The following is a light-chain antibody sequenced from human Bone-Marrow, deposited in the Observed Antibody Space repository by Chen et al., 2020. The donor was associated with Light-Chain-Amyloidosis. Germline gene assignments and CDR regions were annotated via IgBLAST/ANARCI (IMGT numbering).Light chain of an antibody. CDR1: SSDIGGYNY. CDR3: SSYTSSTTHVV. J-gene: IGLJ2*01. V-gene: IGLV2-14*03. CDR2: DVS. Sequence: QSALTQPASVSGSPGQSITISSTGTSSDIGGYNYVSWYQQHPDKAPKLMIYDVSNRPSGVSDRFSGSKSGYTASLTISGLQAEDEADYYCSSYTSSTTHVVFGGGTKLTVL.